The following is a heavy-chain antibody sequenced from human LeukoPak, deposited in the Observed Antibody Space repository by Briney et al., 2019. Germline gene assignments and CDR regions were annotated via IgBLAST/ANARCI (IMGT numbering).Heavy chain of an antibody. J-gene: IGHJ4*02. D-gene: IGHD2-2*01. CDR2: ICWNSGSI. CDR1: GFTLDHYS. V-gene: IGHV3-9*01. Sequence: GRSLRLSWAASGFTLDHYSIHWVRPPPGKVLEWVSGICWNSGSIGNADSVKGRFNIPRDNAKNSLYLQMNRLRAEDTAVYYCARLGREYELLGVFDYWGQGTLVTVSS. CDR3: ARLGREYELLGVFDY.